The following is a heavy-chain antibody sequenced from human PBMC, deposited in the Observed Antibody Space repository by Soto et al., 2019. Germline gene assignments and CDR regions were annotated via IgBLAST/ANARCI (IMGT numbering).Heavy chain of an antibody. Sequence: ASVKVSCKASGYTFTGYYMHWGRRAHGQGLEWMGCINPNSGGTNYAQKFKGWVTMTRDTSISTAYMELSRLRSDDTAVYYCARSSVGSYYYDSSGYYTTWGQGTLVTVSS. J-gene: IGHJ4*02. V-gene: IGHV1-2*04. CDR2: INPNSGGT. D-gene: IGHD3-22*01. CDR3: ARSSVGSYYYDSSGYYTT. CDR1: GYTFTGYY.